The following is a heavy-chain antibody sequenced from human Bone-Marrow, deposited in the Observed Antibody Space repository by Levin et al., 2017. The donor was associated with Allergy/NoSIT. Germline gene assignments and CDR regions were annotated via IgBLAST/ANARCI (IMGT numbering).Heavy chain of an antibody. CDR3: ARVYRGAAQYYFDY. D-gene: IGHD1-26*01. CDR2: IYYSGST. J-gene: IGHJ4*02. Sequence: SQTLSLTCPVSGGSISSGGYYWSWIRQHPGKGLEWIGYIYYSGSTYYNPSLKSRVTISVDTSKNQFSLKLSSVTAADTAVYYCARVYRGAAQYYFDYWGQGTLVTVSS. CDR1: GGSISSGGYY. V-gene: IGHV4-31*03.